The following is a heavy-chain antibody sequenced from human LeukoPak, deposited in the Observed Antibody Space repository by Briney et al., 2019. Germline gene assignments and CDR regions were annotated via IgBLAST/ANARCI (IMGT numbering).Heavy chain of an antibody. CDR2: ISSSGSDI. Sequence: GGSLRLSCAASGFTFSSYEMNWVRQAPGKGLEWVSYISSSGSDIYYADSVKGRFTISRDNAKNSLYLQMNSLRAEDTAVYYCAREGALWFGESRAFDIWGQGTMVTVSS. CDR1: GFTFSSYE. J-gene: IGHJ3*02. CDR3: AREGALWFGESRAFDI. D-gene: IGHD3-10*01. V-gene: IGHV3-48*03.